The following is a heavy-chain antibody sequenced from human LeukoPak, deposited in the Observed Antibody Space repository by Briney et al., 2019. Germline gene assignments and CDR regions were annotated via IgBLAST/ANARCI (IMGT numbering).Heavy chain of an antibody. CDR1: GGSISSGGYS. J-gene: IGHJ4*02. D-gene: IGHD5-18*01. CDR2: IYHSGST. CDR3: AGARNVDTAMALLFDY. Sequence: SQTLSLTCAVSGGSISSGGYSWSWIRQPPGKGLEWIGYIYHSGSTYYNPSLKSRVTISVDRSKNQFSLKLSSVTAADTAVYYCAGARNVDTAMALLFDYWGQGTLVIVSS. V-gene: IGHV4-30-2*01.